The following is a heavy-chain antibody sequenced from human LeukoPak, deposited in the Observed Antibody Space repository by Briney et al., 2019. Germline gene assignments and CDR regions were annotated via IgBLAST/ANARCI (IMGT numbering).Heavy chain of an antibody. Sequence: GGSLRLSCAASGFTFSDYYMDWVRHAPGKGLEWVGRIRNKANSYTTEYAASVKGRFTVSRDDSKNSLYLQMNSLKPEDTAVYYCARDLGAVRVYWGQGTLVTVSS. V-gene: IGHV3-72*01. J-gene: IGHJ4*02. CDR3: ARDLGAVRVY. CDR1: GFTFSDYY. D-gene: IGHD1-26*01. CDR2: IRNKANSYTT.